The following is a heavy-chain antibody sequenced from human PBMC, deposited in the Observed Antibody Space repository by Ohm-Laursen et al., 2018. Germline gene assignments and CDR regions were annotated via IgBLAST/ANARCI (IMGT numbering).Heavy chain of an antibody. D-gene: IGHD3-22*01. CDR1: GFTFSSYD. CDR3: AKDLYYDSSGSAN. CDR2: IGTAGDT. V-gene: IGHV3-13*01. J-gene: IGHJ4*02. Sequence: GSLRLSCAASGFTFSSYDMHWVRQATGKGLEWVSAIGTAGDTYYPGSVKGRFTISRDNAKNSLYLQMNSLRAEDTALYYCAKDLYYDSSGSANWGQGTLVTVSS.